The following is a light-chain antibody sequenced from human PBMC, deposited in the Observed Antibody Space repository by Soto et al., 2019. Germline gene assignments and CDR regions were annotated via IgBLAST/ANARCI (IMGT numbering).Light chain of an antibody. V-gene: IGKV1-5*01. CDR2: DAS. Sequence: DVQMTQSPSTLSASVGDRVTITCRASQRISRWLALYQQIPGKAPKLLIYDASTLESGVPSRFSGSGSGTEFTLTISSLKPDDFATYYCQQYNIYLLTFGKGTHVE. CDR1: QRISRW. CDR3: QQYNIYLLT. J-gene: IGKJ1*01.